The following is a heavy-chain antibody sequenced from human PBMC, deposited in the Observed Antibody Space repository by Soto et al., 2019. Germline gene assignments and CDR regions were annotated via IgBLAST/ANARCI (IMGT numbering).Heavy chain of an antibody. CDR1: GFTFSSYE. Sequence: GGSLRLSCTASGFTFSSYEMSWVRQAPGKGLEWVSYISSSGSTIYYADSVKGRLTISRDNASKSVYLQMNTLRAEAKAVYYCAKESGRTLRFDKHYGMDVWGKGTTVTVPS. CDR2: ISSSGSTI. V-gene: IGHV3-48*03. CDR3: AKESGRTLRFDKHYGMDV. J-gene: IGHJ6*04. D-gene: IGHD3-9*01.